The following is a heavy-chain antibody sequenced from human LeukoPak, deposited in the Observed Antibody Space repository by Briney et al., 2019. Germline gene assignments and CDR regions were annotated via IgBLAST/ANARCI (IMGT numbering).Heavy chain of an antibody. CDR1: GGSMTNYY. J-gene: IGHJ4*02. Sequence: SGTLSLTCTVSGGSMTNYYWTWVRQYPGKGLEWFGYVYYTGSVNYTPSLKGRVTILVDSSKTPFSLNLSSVTAADTAVYYCARLAPVAHSGDYLGYFDYWGQGVLVTVSS. V-gene: IGHV4-59*08. D-gene: IGHD4-17*01. CDR2: VYYTGSV. CDR3: ARLAPVAHSGDYLGYFDY.